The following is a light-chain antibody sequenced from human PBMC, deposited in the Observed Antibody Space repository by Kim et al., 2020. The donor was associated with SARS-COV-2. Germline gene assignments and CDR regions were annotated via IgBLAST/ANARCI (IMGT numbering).Light chain of an antibody. CDR1: SLSTYY. CDR3: NSRDYSGNQRV. Sequence: SSELTQDPAVSVALGQTVRITCQGDSLSTYYAVWYQQKPGQAPVIVMYVKNNRPSGIPDRFSGSTSGNTASLTITGAQAEDEADYYCNSRDYSGNQRVFGGGTQLTVL. V-gene: IGLV3-19*01. J-gene: IGLJ2*01. CDR2: VKN.